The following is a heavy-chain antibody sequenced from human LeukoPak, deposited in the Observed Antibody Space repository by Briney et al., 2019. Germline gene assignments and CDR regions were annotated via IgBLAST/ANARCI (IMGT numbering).Heavy chain of an antibody. V-gene: IGHV4-39*01. CDR1: GGSISSSSYY. CDR3: ARVSSYGNHYYYYGMDV. D-gene: IGHD1-14*01. J-gene: IGHJ6*02. CDR2: IYYSGST. Sequence: SETLSLTCTVSGGSISSSSYYWGWIRQPPGKGLEWIGSIYYSGSTYNNPSLKSRVTISVDTSKNQFSLKLSSVTAADTAVYYCARVSSYGNHYYYYGMDVWGQGTTVTVSS.